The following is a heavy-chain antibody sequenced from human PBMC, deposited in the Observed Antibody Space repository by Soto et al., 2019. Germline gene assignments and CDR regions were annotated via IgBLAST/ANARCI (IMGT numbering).Heavy chain of an antibody. V-gene: IGHV4-31*03. CDR3: ARDRGDILTGYYGWFDP. D-gene: IGHD3-9*01. Sequence: QVQLQESGPGLVKPSQTLSLTCTVSGGSISSGGYYWSWIRQHPGKGLEWIGYIYYSGSTYYNPSLKSRVTISVDTSKIQFSLKLSSVTAADTAVYYCARDRGDILTGYYGWFDPWGQGTLVTVSS. J-gene: IGHJ5*02. CDR2: IYYSGST. CDR1: GGSISSGGYY.